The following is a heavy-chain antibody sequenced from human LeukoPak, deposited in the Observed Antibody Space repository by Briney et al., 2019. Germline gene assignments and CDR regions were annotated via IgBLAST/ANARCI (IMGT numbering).Heavy chain of an antibody. D-gene: IGHD3-9*01. J-gene: IGHJ4*02. CDR1: GYTFTGYY. CDR2: INPNSGGT. Sequence: GASVKVSCKASGYTFTGYYMHWVRQAPGQGLEWMGWINPNSGGTNYAQKFQGRVTMTRDTSISTAYMELSRLRSDDTAVYYCARAHYDILTGYYSFDYWGQGTLVTVSS. CDR3: ARAHYDILTGYYSFDY. V-gene: IGHV1-2*02.